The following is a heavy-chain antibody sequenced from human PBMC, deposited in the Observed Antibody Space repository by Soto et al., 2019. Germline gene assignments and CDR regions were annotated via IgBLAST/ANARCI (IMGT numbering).Heavy chain of an antibody. J-gene: IGHJ6*02. Sequence: PGGSLRPSCAASGFTFSSYVMHWVRQAPGKGLEGVAVIWYDGSNKYYADSVKGRFTISRDNSKNTLYLQMNSLRAEDTAVYYCARDVGLYYDILTGYFWSYYYGMDVWGQGTTVTVSS. D-gene: IGHD3-9*01. V-gene: IGHV3-33*01. CDR2: IWYDGSNK. CDR3: ARDVGLYYDILTGYFWSYYYGMDV. CDR1: GFTFSSYV.